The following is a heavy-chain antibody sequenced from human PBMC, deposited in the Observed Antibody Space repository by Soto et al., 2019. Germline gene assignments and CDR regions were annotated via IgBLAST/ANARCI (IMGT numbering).Heavy chain of an antibody. J-gene: IGHJ3*02. V-gene: IGHV3-15*01. D-gene: IGHD4-17*01. CDR3: TTAYGDYEGDAFDI. Sequence: LRLSCAASGFTFSNAWMSWVRQAPGKGLEWVGRIKSKTDGGTTDYAAPVKGRFTISRDDSKNTLYLQMNSLKTEDTAVYYCTTAYGDYEGDAFDIWGPGTMVTVSS. CDR1: GFTFSNAW. CDR2: IKSKTDGGTT.